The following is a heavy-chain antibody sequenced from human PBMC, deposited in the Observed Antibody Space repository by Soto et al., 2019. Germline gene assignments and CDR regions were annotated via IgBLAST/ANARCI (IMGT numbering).Heavy chain of an antibody. CDR2: INHSGST. V-gene: IGHV4-34*01. D-gene: IGHD6-13*01. CDR1: GGSFSGYY. Sequence: QVQLQQWGAGLLKPSETLSLTCAVYGGSFSGYYWSWIRQPPGKGLEWIGEINHSGSTNYNPSLKSRVTISVDTSKNQFSLKLSSVTAADTAVYYCARVRMYSSSFDAFDIWGQGTMVTVSS. CDR3: ARVRMYSSSFDAFDI. J-gene: IGHJ3*02.